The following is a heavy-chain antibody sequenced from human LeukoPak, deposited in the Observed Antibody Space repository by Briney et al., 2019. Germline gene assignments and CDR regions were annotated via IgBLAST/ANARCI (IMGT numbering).Heavy chain of an antibody. CDR2: IKQDGSEK. CDR3: ARGMKDIVVVPAALSPEYYYYYYMDV. CDR1: GFTFSSYW. V-gene: IGHV3-7*01. D-gene: IGHD2-2*01. J-gene: IGHJ6*03. Sequence: PGGSLRLSCAASGFTFSSYWMSWVRQAPGKGLEWVANIKQDGSEKYYVDSVKGRFTISRDNAKNSLYLQMNSLRAEDTAVYYCARGMKDIVVVPAALSPEYYYYYYMDVWGKGTTVTISS.